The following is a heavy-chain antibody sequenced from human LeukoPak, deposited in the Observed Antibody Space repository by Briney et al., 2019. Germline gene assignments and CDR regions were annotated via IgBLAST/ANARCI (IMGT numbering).Heavy chain of an antibody. Sequence: GGSLRLSCAASGFTFSNYAMHWVRQAPGKGLEWVSAISGSGGSTYYADSVKGRFTISRDNSKNTLYLQMNSLRAEDTAVYYCAKWEHSGSYKREVGYFDYWGQGTLVTVSS. D-gene: IGHD1-26*01. CDR1: GFTFSNYA. V-gene: IGHV3-23*01. CDR3: AKWEHSGSYKREVGYFDY. CDR2: ISGSGGST. J-gene: IGHJ4*02.